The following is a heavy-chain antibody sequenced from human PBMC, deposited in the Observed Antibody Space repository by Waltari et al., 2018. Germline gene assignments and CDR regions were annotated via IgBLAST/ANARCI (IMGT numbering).Heavy chain of an antibody. Sequence: QLHLQESGPGPVKPSETLFLTCTVSGDSISSCSYYWGWIRQPPGKGPQWIGSLYYSGITYYNPSLESRVSMSVDTSKNQLSLIMSAVTAADTAVYYCARDRIPATFRCWFDSWGPGTLVTVSS. J-gene: IGHJ5*01. CDR1: GDSISSCSYY. D-gene: IGHD2-2*01. V-gene: IGHV4-39*07. CDR2: LYYSGIT. CDR3: ARDRIPATFRCWFDS.